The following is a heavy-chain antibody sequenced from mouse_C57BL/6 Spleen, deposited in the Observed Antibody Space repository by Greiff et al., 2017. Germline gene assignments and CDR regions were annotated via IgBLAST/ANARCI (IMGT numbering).Heavy chain of an antibody. V-gene: IGHV1-52*01. CDR3: ARSNSNYAMDY. D-gene: IGHD2-5*01. CDR2: IDPSDSET. CDR1: GYTFTSYW. J-gene: IGHJ4*01. Sequence: QVQLQQPGAELVRPGSSVKLSCKASGYTFTSYWMHWVKQRPIQGLEWIGNIDPSDSETHSNQKFKDKATLTVDKSSSTAYMQLSSLTSEDSAVYYCARSNSNYAMDYWGQGTSVTVSS.